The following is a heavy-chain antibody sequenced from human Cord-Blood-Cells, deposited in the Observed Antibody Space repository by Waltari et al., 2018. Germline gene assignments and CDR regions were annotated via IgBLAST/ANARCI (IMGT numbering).Heavy chain of an antibody. J-gene: IGHJ6*03. Sequence: QVQLVQSGAEVKKPGSSVKVSCKASGGTFSSYAISWVRQAPGQGLEWMGGIIPIFGTANNAQKIQGRVTITADESTSTAYMELSSLRSEDTAVYYCARSIVVVPAAKDYYMDVWSKGTTVTVSS. CDR3: ARSIVVVPAAKDYYMDV. CDR1: GGTFSSYA. D-gene: IGHD2-2*01. CDR2: IIPIFGTA. V-gene: IGHV1-69*01.